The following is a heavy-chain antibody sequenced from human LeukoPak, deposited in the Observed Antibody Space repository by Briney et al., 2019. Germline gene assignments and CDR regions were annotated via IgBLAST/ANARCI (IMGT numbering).Heavy chain of an antibody. CDR3: AIGYYDSSGYYDY. CDR2: ISSSGSTI. J-gene: IGHJ4*02. CDR1: GFTFSDYY. V-gene: IGHV3-11*01. D-gene: IGHD3-22*01. Sequence: GGSLRLFCAASGFTFSDYYMSWIRQAPGKGLEWVSYISSSGSTIYYADSVKGRFTISRDNAKNSLYLQMNSLRAEDTAVCYCAIGYYDSSGYYDYWGQGTLVTVSS.